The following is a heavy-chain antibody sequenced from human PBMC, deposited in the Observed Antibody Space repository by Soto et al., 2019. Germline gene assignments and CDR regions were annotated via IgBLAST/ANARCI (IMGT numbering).Heavy chain of an antibody. D-gene: IGHD2-21*01. CDR1: GGSISSSSYY. V-gene: IGHV4-39*07. J-gene: IGHJ4*02. CDR2: INHSGST. Sequence: ASETLSLTCTVSGGSISSSSYYWSWIRQPPGKGLEWIGEINHSGSTNYNPSLKSRVTISVDTSKNQFSLKLSSVTAADTAVYYCARAPTVCGGDCYSIDYWGQGTLVTVSS. CDR3: ARAPTVCGGDCYSIDY.